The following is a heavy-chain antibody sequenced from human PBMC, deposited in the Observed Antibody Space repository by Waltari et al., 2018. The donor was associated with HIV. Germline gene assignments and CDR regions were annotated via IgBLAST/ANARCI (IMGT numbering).Heavy chain of an antibody. J-gene: IGHJ4*02. CDR2: IWYDGSHE. CDR3: ARDGQGPRGFDQ. CDR1: GFTFSSYG. D-gene: IGHD3-10*01. V-gene: IGHV3-33*01. Sequence: QVQLLESGGGVVQPGRSLRLSCAASGFTFSSYGMHWVRQAPGKGLEWVGLIWYDGSHEYYVDSVKGRFTISRDNSRKTLDLQMNSLRVEDTAVYYCARDGQGPRGFDQWGQGTLVTVAS.